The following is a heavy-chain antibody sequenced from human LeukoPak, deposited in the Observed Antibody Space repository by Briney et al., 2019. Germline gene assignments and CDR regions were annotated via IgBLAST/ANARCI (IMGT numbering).Heavy chain of an antibody. D-gene: IGHD1-26*01. Sequence: PSETLSLTCTVSGGSISSSSYYWGWIRQPPGKGLEWIGSIYYSGNTYYNPSLKSRVTISVDTSKNQFSLKLSSVTAADTAVYYCARHGSRGWELRPNWFDPWGQGTLVTVSS. CDR2: IYYSGNT. CDR1: GGSISSSSYY. V-gene: IGHV4-39*01. CDR3: ARHGSRGWELRPNWFDP. J-gene: IGHJ5*02.